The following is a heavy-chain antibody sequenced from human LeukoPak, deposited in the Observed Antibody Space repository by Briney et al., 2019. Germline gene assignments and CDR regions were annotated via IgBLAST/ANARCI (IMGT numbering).Heavy chain of an antibody. Sequence: SETLSLTCTVSGGSISSSSYYWGWIRQPPGKGLEWIGSIYYSGSTYYNPPLKSRVTISVDTSKNQFSLKLSSVTAADTAVYYCARLNWPLYDTDFDYWGQGTLVTVSS. D-gene: IGHD1-1*01. CDR1: GGSISSSSYY. CDR2: IYYSGST. J-gene: IGHJ4*02. CDR3: ARLNWPLYDTDFDY. V-gene: IGHV4-39*01.